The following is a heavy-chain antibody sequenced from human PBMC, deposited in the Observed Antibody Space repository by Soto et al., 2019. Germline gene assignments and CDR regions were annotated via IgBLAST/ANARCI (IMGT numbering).Heavy chain of an antibody. V-gene: IGHV3-33*01. CDR3: ARDGGYYYYYMDV. CDR2: IWYDGSNK. D-gene: IGHD3-16*01. CDR1: GFTFSSYG. J-gene: IGHJ6*03. Sequence: QVQLVESGGGVVQPGRSLRLSCAASGFTFSSYGMHWVRQAPGKGLEWVAVIWYDGSNKYYADSVKGRFTISRDNSKNTLYLQMNSPRAEDTAVYYCARDGGYYYYYMDVWGKGTTVTVSS.